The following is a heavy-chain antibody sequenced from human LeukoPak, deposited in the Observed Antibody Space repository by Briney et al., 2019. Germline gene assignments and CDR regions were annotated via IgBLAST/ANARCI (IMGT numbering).Heavy chain of an antibody. D-gene: IGHD3-22*01. CDR1: GITLSNYG. V-gene: IGHV3-23*01. Sequence: GGSLRLSCAVSGITLSNYGMSWVRQAPGKGLEWVAGISDSGGRTNYADPVKGRFTISRDNPKNTLYLQMNSLRVEDTAVYFCAKRGVVIRVILVGFHKEAYYFDSWGQGALVTVSS. J-gene: IGHJ4*02. CDR2: ISDSGGRT. CDR3: AKRGVVIRVILVGFHKEAYYFDS.